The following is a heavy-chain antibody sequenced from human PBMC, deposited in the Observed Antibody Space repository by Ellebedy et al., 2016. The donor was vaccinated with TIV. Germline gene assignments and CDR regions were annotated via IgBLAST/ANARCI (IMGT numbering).Heavy chain of an antibody. V-gene: IGHV3-30*18. Sequence: GESLKISXAASGFTFSSYGMHWVRQAPGKGLEWVAVISYDGSNKYYADSVKGRFTISRDNSKNTLYLQMNSLRAEDTAVYYCAKGGLAVAGTVGYFQHWGQGTLVTVSS. CDR2: ISYDGSNK. D-gene: IGHD6-19*01. CDR1: GFTFSSYG. J-gene: IGHJ1*01. CDR3: AKGGLAVAGTVGYFQH.